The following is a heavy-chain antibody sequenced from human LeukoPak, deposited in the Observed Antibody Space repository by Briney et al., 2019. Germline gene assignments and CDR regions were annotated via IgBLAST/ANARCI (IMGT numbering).Heavy chain of an antibody. CDR2: ISAYNGNT. CDR3: ARSPYYYDSSGYLFGAFDI. V-gene: IGHV1-18*01. Sequence: GASVKVSCKASGYTFTSYGISCVRQAPGQGLEWMGWISAYNGNTTYAQKLQGRVTMTTHTSASTAYMELRSLRSDDTAVYYCARSPYYYDSSGYLFGAFDIWGQGTMVTVSS. CDR1: GYTFTSYG. J-gene: IGHJ3*02. D-gene: IGHD3-22*01.